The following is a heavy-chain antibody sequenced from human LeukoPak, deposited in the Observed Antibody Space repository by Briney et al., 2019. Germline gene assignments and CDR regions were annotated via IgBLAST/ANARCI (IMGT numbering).Heavy chain of an antibody. CDR3: ARNYDSSGYYDY. V-gene: IGHV3-23*01. Sequence: GGSLRLSCAASGFTFSSYAMSWVRQAPGKGLEWVSAISGSGGSTYYADSVKGRFTISRDNSKNTLYLQMNSLRAEDTAVYYCARNYDSSGYYDYWGQGTLVTVSS. CDR1: GFTFSSYA. J-gene: IGHJ4*02. D-gene: IGHD3-22*01. CDR2: ISGSGGST.